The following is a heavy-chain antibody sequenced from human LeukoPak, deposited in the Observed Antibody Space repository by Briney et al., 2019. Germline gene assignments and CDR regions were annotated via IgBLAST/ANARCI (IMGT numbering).Heavy chain of an antibody. J-gene: IGHJ4*02. CDR2: ISGSAGDT. V-gene: IGHV3-23*01. CDR3: AKFAYSYGEINPEFDY. CDR1: GFTISSYG. D-gene: IGHD5-18*01. Sequence: PGGSLKLSCAGSGFTISSYGMSWVRQGPGKGLEWVSAISGSAGDTYYADSVKGRFTISRDNSKNTLYLQMNSLRVEDTAVYYCAKFAYSYGEINPEFDYWGQGTLVTVSS.